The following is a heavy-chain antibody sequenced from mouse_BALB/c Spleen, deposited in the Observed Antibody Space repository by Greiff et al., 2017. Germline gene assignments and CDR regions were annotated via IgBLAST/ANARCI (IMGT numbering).Heavy chain of an antibody. CDR1: GFTFSSYA. Sequence: EVKLMESGGGLVKPGGSLKLSCAASGFTFSSYAMSWVRQSPEKRLEWVAEISSGGSYTYYPDTVTGRFTISRDNAKNTLYLEMSSLRSEDTAMYYCARDYDYDMGAYWGQGTLVTVSA. J-gene: IGHJ3*01. CDR3: ARDYDYDMGAY. V-gene: IGHV5-9-4*01. D-gene: IGHD2-4*01. CDR2: ISSGGSYT.